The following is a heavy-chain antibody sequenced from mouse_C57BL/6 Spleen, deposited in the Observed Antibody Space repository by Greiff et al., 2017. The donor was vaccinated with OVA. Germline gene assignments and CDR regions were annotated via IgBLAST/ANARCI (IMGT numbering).Heavy chain of an antibody. CDR1: GYSITSDY. CDR2: ISSSGST. D-gene: IGHD2-3*01. J-gene: IGHJ4*01. CDR3: ASSLYDYAMDY. Sequence: VQLKESGPGLAKPSQTLSLTCSASGYSITSDYWNWIRQFPGKNLEYMGYISSSGSTYYNPTLKSRISITRDTSKNQYYLRMNSVTTEDTASYFCASSLYDYAMDYWGQGTSVTVSS. V-gene: IGHV3-8*01.